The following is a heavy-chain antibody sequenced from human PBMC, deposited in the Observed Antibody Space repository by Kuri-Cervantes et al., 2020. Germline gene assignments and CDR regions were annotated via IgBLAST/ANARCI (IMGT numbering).Heavy chain of an antibody. J-gene: IGHJ1*01. Sequence: GGSLRLSCAASGFTFSSYWMSWVRQAPGKGLEWVANIKQDGSEKYYVDAVKGRFTISRDNAKNSLYLQMNSLRAEDTAVYYCARGDYYDSSGYYLEYFRHWGPGTQVHLSS. CDR2: IKQDGSEK. V-gene: IGHV3-7*04. D-gene: IGHD3-22*01. CDR1: GFTFSSYW. CDR3: ARGDYYDSSGYYLEYFRH.